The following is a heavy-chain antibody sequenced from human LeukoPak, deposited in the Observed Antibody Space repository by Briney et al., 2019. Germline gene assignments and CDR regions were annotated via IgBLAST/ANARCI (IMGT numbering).Heavy chain of an antibody. Sequence: SETLSLTCTVSGGSISSYYWSWIRQPPGKGLEWIGYIYYSGSTNYNPSLKSRVTISVDTSKNQFSLKLSSVTAADTAVYYCASSGPYDAFDIWGQGTMVTVSS. J-gene: IGHJ3*02. CDR1: GGSISSYY. D-gene: IGHD5-12*01. CDR2: IYYSGST. CDR3: ASSGPYDAFDI. V-gene: IGHV4-59*01.